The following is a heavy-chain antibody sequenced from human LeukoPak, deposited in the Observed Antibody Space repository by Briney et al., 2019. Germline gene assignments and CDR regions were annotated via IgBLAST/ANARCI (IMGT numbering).Heavy chain of an antibody. D-gene: IGHD2-2*01. CDR2: INHSGTT. V-gene: IGHV4-34*01. J-gene: IGHJ4*02. CDR1: GGSFSGYY. Sequence: SETLSLTCAGYGGSFSGYYWRWLRQPPGKGLEWSGEINHSGTTNYNPTLKGDATISVDTSKTQFSLRLSSVTVADTAVYYCASGPPLTCSSASCFDDYWGQGTLVTVSS. CDR3: ASGPPLTCSSASCFDDY.